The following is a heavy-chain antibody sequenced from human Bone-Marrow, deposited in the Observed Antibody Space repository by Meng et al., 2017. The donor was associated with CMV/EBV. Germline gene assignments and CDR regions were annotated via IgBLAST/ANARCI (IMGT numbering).Heavy chain of an antibody. CDR1: GGSIRNSSYY. CDR3: ARSTGAAAYDP. D-gene: IGHD1-26*01. J-gene: IGHJ5*02. Sequence: GSLRLSCTVSGGSIRNSSYYWDWVRQAPGKGLEWIGNFYYSGTTSYTPSLKSRVTISGDTSKNQFSLKLYSVTATDTAVYYCARSTGAAAYDPWGQGTLVTVSS. V-gene: IGHV4-39*01. CDR2: FYYSGTT.